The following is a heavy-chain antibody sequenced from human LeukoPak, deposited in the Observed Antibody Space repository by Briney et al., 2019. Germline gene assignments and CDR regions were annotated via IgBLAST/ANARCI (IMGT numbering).Heavy chain of an antibody. J-gene: IGHJ4*02. D-gene: IGHD2-15*01. Sequence: PGESLRLSCAASGFTFSDYYMSWIRQAPGKGLEWVSYISSSSSYTNYADSVKGRFTISRDNAKNSLYLQMNSLRAEDTAVYYCAREGCSGGSCYSFFDYWGQGTLVTVSS. CDR3: AREGCSGGSCYSFFDY. CDR2: ISSSSSYT. V-gene: IGHV3-11*06. CDR1: GFTFSDYY.